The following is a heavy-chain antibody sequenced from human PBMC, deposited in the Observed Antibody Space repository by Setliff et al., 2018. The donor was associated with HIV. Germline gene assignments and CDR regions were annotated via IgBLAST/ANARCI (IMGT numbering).Heavy chain of an antibody. CDR1: GYIFTDYW. Sequence: PGESLKISCEASGYIFTDYWIGWVRQMPGKGLEWMGIIYPGDSDTRYSPSFQGQVTFSADKSISAVYLQWDSLKASDSAIYYCARAPRSPLRWRDNLLSSSPFFMDVWGKGTTVTVSS. V-gene: IGHV5-51*01. CDR2: IYPGDSDT. D-gene: IGHD2-21*01. J-gene: IGHJ6*03. CDR3: ARAPRSPLRWRDNLLSSSPFFMDV.